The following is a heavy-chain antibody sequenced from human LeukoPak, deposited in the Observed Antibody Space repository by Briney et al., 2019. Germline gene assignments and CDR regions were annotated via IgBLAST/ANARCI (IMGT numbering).Heavy chain of an antibody. CDR3: ARCSNYYDSSGYYSPIDYYYYMDV. CDR2: IIAIFGTA. J-gene: IGHJ6*03. CDR1: GGTFSSYA. Sequence: SVKVSCKASGGTFSSYAISWVRQAPGQGLEWMGGIIAIFGTANYAQKFQGRVTITTDESTSTAYMELSSLRSEDTAVYYCARCSNYYDSSGYYSPIDYYYYMDVWGKGTTVTVSS. D-gene: IGHD3-22*01. V-gene: IGHV1-69*05.